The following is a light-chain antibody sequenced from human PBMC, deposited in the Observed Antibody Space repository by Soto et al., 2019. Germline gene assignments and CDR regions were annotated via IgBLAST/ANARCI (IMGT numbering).Light chain of an antibody. CDR2: GAS. V-gene: IGKV3-20*01. CDR1: QSVSSY. Sequence: EMVLRQSPATLSLSPVERATLTCRASQSVSSYLAWYQQKPGQAPRLLIYGASSRATGIPDRFSGSGSGTDFTLSISRLEPEDFAVYYCQQYSSLWTFGQGTKVDI. CDR3: QQYSSLWT. J-gene: IGKJ1*01.